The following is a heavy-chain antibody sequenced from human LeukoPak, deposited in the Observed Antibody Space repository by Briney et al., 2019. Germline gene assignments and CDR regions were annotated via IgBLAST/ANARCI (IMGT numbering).Heavy chain of an antibody. D-gene: IGHD3-10*01. CDR2: ISSSGST. CDR3: ARGGYGSGWDYMDV. Sequence: SETLSLTCSVSGDSITYFYWSWIRQAAGKGLEWIGRISSSGSTDYNASLKSRVTVSVDTSKNQLSLKVISVTAADTAVYFCARGGYGSGWDYMDVWGKGTTVPVSS. J-gene: IGHJ6*03. V-gene: IGHV4-4*07. CDR1: GDSITYFY.